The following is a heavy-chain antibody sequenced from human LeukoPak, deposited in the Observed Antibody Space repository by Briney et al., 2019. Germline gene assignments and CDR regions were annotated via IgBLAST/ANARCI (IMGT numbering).Heavy chain of an antibody. CDR3: ARSAMAPFDY. V-gene: IGHV3-72*01. D-gene: IGHD2-8*01. CDR1: GFTFSDHF. J-gene: IGHJ4*02. Sequence: PGGSLGLSCAASGFTFSDHFMDWVRQAPGKGLEWVGRSRNKGNSYSTDHAASVKGRFTISRDESKNSLYLQMNSLQTEDTGVYYCARSAMAPFDYWGQGTLVTVSS. CDR2: SRNKGNSYST.